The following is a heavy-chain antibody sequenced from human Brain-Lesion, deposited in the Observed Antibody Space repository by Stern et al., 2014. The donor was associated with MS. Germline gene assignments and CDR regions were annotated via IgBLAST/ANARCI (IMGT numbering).Heavy chain of an antibody. CDR1: GYTLTDLS. J-gene: IGHJ4*02. CDR2: FYPEDGET. CDR3: ATLSPGAGGNYYRHFDY. V-gene: IGHV1-24*01. D-gene: IGHD1-26*01. Sequence: VQLVQSGAEVKKPGASLKVSCKVSGYTLTDLSMHWVRQAPRKGLEWMGGFYPEDGETFYAKKFQGRAAMTEDTSTDTAYMELSSLRTEDTAVYYCATLSPGAGGNYYRHFDYWGQGTMVTVSS.